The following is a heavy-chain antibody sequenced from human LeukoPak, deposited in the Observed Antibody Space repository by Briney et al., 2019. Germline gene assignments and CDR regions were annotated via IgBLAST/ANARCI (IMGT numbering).Heavy chain of an antibody. CDR2: IGGST. D-gene: IGHD6-13*01. V-gene: IGHV3-64*01. CDR1: GFTFSSYG. CDR3: AKGARDLAAAAYYYYYYYMDV. Sequence: TGGSLRLSCAASGFTFSSYGMHWVRQAPGKGLEHVSAIGGSTYYANSVKGRFTISRDNSKNTLYLQMDSLRAEDTAVYYCAKGARDLAAAAYYYYYYYMDVWGKGTTVTISS. J-gene: IGHJ6*03.